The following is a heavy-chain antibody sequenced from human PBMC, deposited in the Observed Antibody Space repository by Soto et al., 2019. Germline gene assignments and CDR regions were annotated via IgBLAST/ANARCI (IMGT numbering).Heavy chain of an antibody. CDR1: GGSFSGYY. CDR2: INHSGST. J-gene: IGHJ5*02. Sequence: SETLSLTCAVYGGSFSGYYWSWIRQPPGKGLEWIGEINHSGSTNYNPSLKSRVTISVDTSKNQFPLKLSSVTAADTAVYYCARGRGLLLWFGESLWFDPWGQGTLVTVSS. V-gene: IGHV4-34*01. CDR3: ARGRGLLLWFGESLWFDP. D-gene: IGHD3-10*01.